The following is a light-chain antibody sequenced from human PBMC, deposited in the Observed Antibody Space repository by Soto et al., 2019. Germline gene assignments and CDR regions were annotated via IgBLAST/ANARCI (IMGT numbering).Light chain of an antibody. CDR3: QQYHKWPLT. Sequence: EIVMTQSPATLSVSPGERATLSCRASQSVYSTLAWYQQKPGQAPRLLIYGASTRATGIPARFSGTGSATEFTLTISSLQSEDSAVYYCQQYHKWPLTFGGGTKVEIK. V-gene: IGKV3-15*01. CDR2: GAS. J-gene: IGKJ4*01. CDR1: QSVYST.